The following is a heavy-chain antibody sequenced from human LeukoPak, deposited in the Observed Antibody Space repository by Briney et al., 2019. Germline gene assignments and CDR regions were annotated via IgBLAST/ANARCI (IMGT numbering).Heavy chain of an antibody. CDR1: GFTFRNYG. D-gene: IGHD6-13*01. CDR3: ARIGYSTSWANFDY. CDR2: IRTDGGEK. J-gene: IGHJ4*02. Sequence: GTSLRLSCAASGFTFRNYGMHWVRQAPGKGLEWVASIRTDGGEKYHADSVQGRFSISRANAKNTLYLQMDSLRAEDTALYYCARIGYSTSWANFDYWARESWSPSPQ. V-gene: IGHV3-33*01.